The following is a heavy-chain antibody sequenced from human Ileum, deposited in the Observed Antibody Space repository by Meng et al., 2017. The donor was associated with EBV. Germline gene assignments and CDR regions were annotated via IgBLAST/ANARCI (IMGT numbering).Heavy chain of an antibody. CDR2: IYWDDDK. CDR3: VHRWGGNGWGPFDY. Sequence: QIHLKESGSTLVKTTQTLPRTCTFSGFSLSTNGVVVGWIRQSPGKALEWLALIYWDDDKRYRPSLQNRLTITKDTSKNQVVFTVTNMDPVDTAKYYCVHRWGGNGWGPFDYWGQGTLVTVSS. J-gene: IGHJ4*02. CDR1: GFSLSTNGVV. D-gene: IGHD6-19*01. V-gene: IGHV2-5*02.